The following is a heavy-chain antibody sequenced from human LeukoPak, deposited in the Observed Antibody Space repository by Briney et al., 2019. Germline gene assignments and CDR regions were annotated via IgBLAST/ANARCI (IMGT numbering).Heavy chain of an antibody. Sequence: GSLRLSCTVTGGSINRYYWSWIRQSPGKGLEWIGYIYYSGSTNYNPSLKSRVTMSVDTSKNQFSLKLSSVTAADTAVYYCARHPQVGTYLNFDYWGQGTLVTVSS. CDR3: ARHPQVGTYLNFDY. D-gene: IGHD1-26*01. J-gene: IGHJ4*02. V-gene: IGHV4-59*08. CDR2: IYYSGST. CDR1: GGSINRYY.